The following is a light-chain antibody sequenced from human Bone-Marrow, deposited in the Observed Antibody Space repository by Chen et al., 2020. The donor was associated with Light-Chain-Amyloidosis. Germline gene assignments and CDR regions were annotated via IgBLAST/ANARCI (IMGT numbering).Light chain of an antibody. CDR3: GTWDSSLSVVI. CDR2: DNN. J-gene: IGLJ2*01. CDR1: NSNIGNNH. V-gene: IGLV1-51*01. Sequence: QSVLTQPPSVSAVPGQKGTISCSGSNSNIGNNHVSWYQHFPGTAPKLLIYDNNKRPSGIPARFSGSKSGTSATLGITGLQTGDEADYYCGTWDSSLSVVIFGGGTELTVL.